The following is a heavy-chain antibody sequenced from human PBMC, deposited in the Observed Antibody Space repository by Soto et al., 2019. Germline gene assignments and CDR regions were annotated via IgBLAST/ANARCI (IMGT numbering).Heavy chain of an antibody. CDR1: GYTFTSYD. J-gene: IGHJ6*02. Sequence: GASVKVSCKASGYTFTSYDINWVRQATGQGLEWMGWMNPNSGNTGYAQKFQGRVTMTRNTSITTAYMELSSLRSEDTAVYYCASPPIVATIVNYYYGMDVWGQGTTVTVSS. CDR2: MNPNSGNT. V-gene: IGHV1-8*01. CDR3: ASPPIVATIVNYYYGMDV. D-gene: IGHD5-12*01.